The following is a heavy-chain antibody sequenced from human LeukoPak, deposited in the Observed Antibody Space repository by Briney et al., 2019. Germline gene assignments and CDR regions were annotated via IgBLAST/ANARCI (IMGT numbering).Heavy chain of an antibody. V-gene: IGHV1-46*01. CDR3: AREKEAASSSWVFDY. CDR2: INPSGGST. D-gene: IGHD6-13*01. Sequence: GASVKVSCKASGYTFTSYYMHWVRQAPGQGLEWMGKINPSGGSTSYAQKFQGRVTMTRDTSTSTVYMELSSLRSEDTAVYYCAREKEAASSSWVFDYWGQGTLVTVSS. CDR1: GYTFTSYY. J-gene: IGHJ4*02.